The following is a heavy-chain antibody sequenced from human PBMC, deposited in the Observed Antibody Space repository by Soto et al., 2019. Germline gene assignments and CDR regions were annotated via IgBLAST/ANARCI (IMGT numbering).Heavy chain of an antibody. CDR2: MNPNSGNT. CDR3: ARAGDFYNWFDP. D-gene: IGHD3-16*01. CDR1: GYTFTSYD. J-gene: IGHJ5*02. Sequence: GASVKVSCKASGYTFTSYDINWVRQATGQGLEWMGWMNPNSGNTGYAQKFQGRVTMTRNTSISTAYMELSSLRSEDTAVYYCARAGDFYNWFDPWGQGTLVTVSS. V-gene: IGHV1-8*01.